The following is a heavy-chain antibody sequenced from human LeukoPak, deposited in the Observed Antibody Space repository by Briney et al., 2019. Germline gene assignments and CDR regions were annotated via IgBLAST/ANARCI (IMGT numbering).Heavy chain of an antibody. CDR1: GFTFSSYA. Sequence: PGGSLRLSCAASGFTFSSYAMHWVRQAPGKGLVWVSRVKSDGSSTSYADSVKGRFTISRDNARNTLYLQMNGLRAEDTAVYYCARDGFLGPVTACLDYWGQGTPVTVSS. V-gene: IGHV3-74*01. CDR3: ARDGFLGPVTACLDY. J-gene: IGHJ4*02. D-gene: IGHD2-21*02. CDR2: VKSDGSST.